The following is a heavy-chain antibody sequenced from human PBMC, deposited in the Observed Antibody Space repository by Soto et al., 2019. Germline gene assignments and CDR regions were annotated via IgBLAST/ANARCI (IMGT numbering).Heavy chain of an antibody. V-gene: IGHV3-23*01. CDR3: ARGDRAGYYYYGMDV. CDR1: GFTFSSYA. Sequence: GGSLRLSCAASGFTFSSYAMSWVRQAPGKGLEWVSAISGSGGSTYYADSVKGQVTISADKSISTAYLQWSSLKASDTAMYYCARGDRAGYYYYGMDVWGQGTTVTVSS. J-gene: IGHJ6*02. CDR2: ISGSGGST.